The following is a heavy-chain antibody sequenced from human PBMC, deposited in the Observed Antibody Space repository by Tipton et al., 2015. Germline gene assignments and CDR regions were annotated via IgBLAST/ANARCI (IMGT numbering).Heavy chain of an antibody. D-gene: IGHD1-26*01. CDR3: AKVRTRDGAMILHD. J-gene: IGHJ4*02. V-gene: IGHV3-7*03. CDR2: IRQDGGER. Sequence: SLRLSCAASGFTFSNFWMNWVRQAPGKGLEWVASIRQDGGERHYVDSVKDRFTVSRDNAKNSLYLQMNSLRPEDTALYYCAKVRTRDGAMILHDWGQGTLVTVSS. CDR1: GFTFSNFW.